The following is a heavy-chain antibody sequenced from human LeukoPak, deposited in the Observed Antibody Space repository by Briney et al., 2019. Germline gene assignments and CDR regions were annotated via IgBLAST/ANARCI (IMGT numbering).Heavy chain of an antibody. D-gene: IGHD3-10*01. CDR1: GFTFSSYE. J-gene: IGHJ5*02. CDR3: ARDSHPIAMVRGVITLQKNWFDP. Sequence: GGSLRLSCAASGFTFSSYEMNWVRQAPGKGLEWVSYISSSGSTIYYADSVKGRFTISRDNAKNSLYLQMNSLRAEDTAVYYCARDSHPIAMVRGVITLQKNWFDPWGQGTLVTVSS. V-gene: IGHV3-48*03. CDR2: ISSSGSTI.